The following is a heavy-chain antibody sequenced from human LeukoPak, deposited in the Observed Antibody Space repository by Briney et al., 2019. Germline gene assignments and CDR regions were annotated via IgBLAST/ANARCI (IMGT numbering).Heavy chain of an antibody. CDR1: GGSISSSSYY. CDR3: ARRGWIQPFQH. Sequence: PSETLSLTCTVSGGSISSSSYYWGWIRQPPGKGLEGIGSIYYSGSTYYNPSLKSRVTISVDTSKNQFSLKLSSVTAADTAVYYCARRGWIQPFQHWGQGTLVTVSS. J-gene: IGHJ1*01. V-gene: IGHV4-39*01. CDR2: IYYSGST. D-gene: IGHD5-18*01.